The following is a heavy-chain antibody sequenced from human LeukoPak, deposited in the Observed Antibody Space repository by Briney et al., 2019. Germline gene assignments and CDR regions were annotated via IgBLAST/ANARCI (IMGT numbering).Heavy chain of an antibody. V-gene: IGHV4-38-2*01. CDR1: GYSISSGYY. CDR3: ASLPLGPYIVVVPAAIRYYFDY. Sequence: TETLSLTCAVSGYSISSGYYWGWMRQPPGKGLEWIGSSYHSGSTYYNPSLKSRVTISVDTSKNQFSLKLSSVTAADTAVYYCASLPLGPYIVVVPAAIRYYFDYWGQGTLVTVSS. D-gene: IGHD2-2*01. J-gene: IGHJ4*02. CDR2: SYHSGST.